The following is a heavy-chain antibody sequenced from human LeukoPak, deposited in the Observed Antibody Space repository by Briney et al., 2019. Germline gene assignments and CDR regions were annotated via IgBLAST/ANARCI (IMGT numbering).Heavy chain of an antibody. J-gene: IGHJ4*02. V-gene: IGHV1-2*02. D-gene: IGHD5-18*01. Sequence: GASVTVSCTASGYTFTGYYMHWVRQAPGQGLEWMGWINPNRGGTNLAQKVQVRGPMTRDTAISTAYMELSMMRLSATALAYCYRNRGWIQLWFSPYYWGQGTLVTVSS. CDR1: GYTFTGYY. CDR2: INPNRGGT. CDR3: YRNRGWIQLWFSPYY.